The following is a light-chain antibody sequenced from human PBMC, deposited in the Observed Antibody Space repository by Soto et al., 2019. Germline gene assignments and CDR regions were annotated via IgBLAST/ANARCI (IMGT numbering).Light chain of an antibody. J-gene: IGKJ1*01. V-gene: IGKV1-5*01. CDR3: QQYDTYTWT. CDR2: ETS. Sequence: DIQMTQSPATLSASIGDRVTIACRASQSISGWLAWYQQKPGKAPKLLIHETSSLERGVPSRFSGSGSGTEYTLTISSLQRDDFATYYCQQYDTYTWTFGQGTKVEIK. CDR1: QSISGW.